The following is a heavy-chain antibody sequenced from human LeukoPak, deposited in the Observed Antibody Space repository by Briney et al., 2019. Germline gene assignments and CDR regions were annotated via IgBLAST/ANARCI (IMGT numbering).Heavy chain of an antibody. CDR3: ARVEGSSSVWVGY. CDR2: INPNSGGT. CDR1: GYTFTGYY. D-gene: IGHD6-6*01. Sequence: ASVKVSCKASGYTFTGYYMHWVRQAPGQGLEWMGWINPNSGGTNYAQKFQGRVTMTRDTSISTAYMELSRVRSDDTAVYYCARVEGSSSVWVGYWGQGTLVTVSS. V-gene: IGHV1-2*02. J-gene: IGHJ4*02.